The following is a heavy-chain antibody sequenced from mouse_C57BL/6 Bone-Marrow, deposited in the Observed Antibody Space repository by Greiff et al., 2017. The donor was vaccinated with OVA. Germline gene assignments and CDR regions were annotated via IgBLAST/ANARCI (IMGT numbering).Heavy chain of an antibody. Sequence: DVKLLESGPGLVKPSQSLSLTCSVTGYSITSGYYWNWIRQFPGNKLEWMGYISYDGSNNYNPSLKNRISITRDTSKNQFFLKLNSVTTEDTATYYCAREDWALFDYWGQGTTLTVSS. D-gene: IGHD4-1*01. V-gene: IGHV3-6*01. CDR3: AREDWALFDY. J-gene: IGHJ2*01. CDR2: ISYDGSN. CDR1: GYSITSGYY.